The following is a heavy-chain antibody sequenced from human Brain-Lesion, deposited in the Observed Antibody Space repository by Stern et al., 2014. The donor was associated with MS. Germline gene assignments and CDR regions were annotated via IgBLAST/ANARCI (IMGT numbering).Heavy chain of an antibody. V-gene: IGHV4-39*01. J-gene: IGHJ5*02. CDR2: LYYSGNT. CDR1: GGSVSSTSYA. D-gene: IGHD2-15*01. Sequence: QLQLQESGPGLVKPSETLSLTCTVAGGSVSSTSYAWAWIRQPPGKGLEWIGTLYYSGNTYYSPSLKSRLTISLDTSKNPFSLQLRSVTAADTAVYYCAGEEDIRYCSGGSCTGNWFDPWGQGTLVTVSS. CDR3: AGEEDIRYCSGGSCTGNWFDP.